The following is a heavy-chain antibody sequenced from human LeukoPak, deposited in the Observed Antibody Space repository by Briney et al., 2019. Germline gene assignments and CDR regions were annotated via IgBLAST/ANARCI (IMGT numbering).Heavy chain of an antibody. CDR3: ARGYCSGGSCYPDDAFDI. D-gene: IGHD2-15*01. J-gene: IGHJ3*02. CDR1: GGSISSYY. CDR2: IYCSGST. Sequence: TSETLSLTCTVPGGSISSYYRSWIRQPPGKGLEWIGYIYCSGSTNYNPSLKSRVTISVDTSKNQFSLKLSSVTAADTAVYYCARGYCSGGSCYPDDAFDIWGQGTMVTVSS. V-gene: IGHV4-59*08.